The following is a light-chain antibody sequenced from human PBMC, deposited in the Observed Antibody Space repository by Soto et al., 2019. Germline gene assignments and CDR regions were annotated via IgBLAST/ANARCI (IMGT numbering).Light chain of an antibody. J-gene: IGKJ5*01. V-gene: IGKV3-20*01. CDR2: DAS. Sequence: EIVLTQSPGTLSLSPGERATLSCRASQSVSSSLAWYQQKPGQAPRLLIYDASNRATGIPARFSGSGSGTDFTLTISRLEPEDFAVYYCQQYGNSPITFGQGTRLEI. CDR1: QSVSSS. CDR3: QQYGNSPIT.